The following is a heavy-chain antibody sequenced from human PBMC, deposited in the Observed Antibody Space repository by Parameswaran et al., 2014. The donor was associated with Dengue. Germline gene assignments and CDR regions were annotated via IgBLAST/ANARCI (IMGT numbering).Heavy chain of an antibody. CDR2: IYYSGST. Sequence: RWIRQPPGKGLEWIGYIYYSGSTNYNPSLKSRVTISVDTSKNQFSLKLSSVTAADTAVYYCARAGSSSWPFDYWGQGTLVTVSS. CDR3: ARAGSSSWPFDY. D-gene: IGHD6-13*01. V-gene: IGHV4-59*01. J-gene: IGHJ4*02.